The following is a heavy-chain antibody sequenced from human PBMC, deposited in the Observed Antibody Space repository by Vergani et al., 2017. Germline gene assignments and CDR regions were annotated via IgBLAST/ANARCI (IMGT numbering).Heavy chain of an antibody. J-gene: IGHJ6*02. CDR2: ISYDGSNK. D-gene: IGHD3-9*01. Sequence: QVQLVESGGGVVQPGRSLRLSCAASGFTFSSYGMHWVRQAPGKGLEWVAVISYDGSNKYYADSVKGRFTISRDNSKNTLYLQMNSLRAEDTAVYYCAKDMLRYVDWLYYYYYGMDVWGQGTTVTVSS. CDR1: GFTFSSYG. V-gene: IGHV3-30*18. CDR3: AKDMLRYVDWLYYYYYGMDV.